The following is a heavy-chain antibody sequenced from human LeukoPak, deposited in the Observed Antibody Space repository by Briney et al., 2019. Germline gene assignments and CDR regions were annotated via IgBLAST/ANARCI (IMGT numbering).Heavy chain of an antibody. CDR3: SRLWFTGLSMVREEVDH. Sequence: ASVKVSCKASGYTFTDYYIHWVRQAPGQGLEWMGWINPNSGGTNYAQKFQGRVTMTRDRSVSTAYMELSGLRSDDTAMYYCSRLWFTGLSMVREEVDHWGQGTLVTVSS. V-gene: IGHV1-2*02. CDR2: INPNSGGT. J-gene: IGHJ4*02. D-gene: IGHD3-10*01. CDR1: GYTFTDYY.